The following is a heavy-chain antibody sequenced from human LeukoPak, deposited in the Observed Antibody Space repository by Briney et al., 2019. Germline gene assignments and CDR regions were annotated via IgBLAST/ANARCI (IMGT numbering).Heavy chain of an antibody. V-gene: IGHV1-24*01. Sequence: GASVKVSCKVSGYTLTELSMHWVRQAPGKGLEWMGGFDPEDGETIYAQKSQGRVTMTEDTSTDTAYMELSSLRSEDTAVYYCATLAIVVVPAAIRGNGMDVWGQGTTVTVSS. CDR3: ATLAIVVVPAAIRGNGMDV. J-gene: IGHJ6*02. CDR1: GYTLTELS. D-gene: IGHD2-2*02. CDR2: FDPEDGET.